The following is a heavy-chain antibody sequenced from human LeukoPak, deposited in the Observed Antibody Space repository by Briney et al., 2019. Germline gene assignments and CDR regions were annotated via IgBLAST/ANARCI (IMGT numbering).Heavy chain of an antibody. CDR2: IYYTGTT. Sequence: SETLSRNCSGSGASINNYYGIWFRQPPGKGREWIGYIYYTGTTNYKPSLKSLITISVDTSKNQFSLKLTSVTAADTAVYYCARYNTVNRGFTAADFWGQGTLVTVSS. CDR3: ARYNTVNRGFTAADF. J-gene: IGHJ4*02. V-gene: IGHV4-59*01. D-gene: IGHD3-10*01. CDR1: GASINNYY.